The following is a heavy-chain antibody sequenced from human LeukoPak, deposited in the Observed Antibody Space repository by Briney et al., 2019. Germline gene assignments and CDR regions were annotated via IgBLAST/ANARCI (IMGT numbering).Heavy chain of an antibody. D-gene: IGHD1-26*01. CDR3: ARDSTYSGSYPDWFDP. J-gene: IGHJ5*02. V-gene: IGHV4-39*02. CDR2: IYYSGNT. Sequence: SETLSLTCIVSGGSISTSAYYWGWIRQPPGEGLQWIGSIYYSGNTYYNSSLKSRVTISVDTSTSQFSPRLSSVTAADTAVYYCARDSTYSGSYPDWFDPWGQGTLVTVSS. CDR1: GGSISTSAYY.